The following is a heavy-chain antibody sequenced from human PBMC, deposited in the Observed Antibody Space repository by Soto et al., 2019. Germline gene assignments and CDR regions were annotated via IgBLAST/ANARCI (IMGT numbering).Heavy chain of an antibody. CDR3: ATLKWFVRGMDV. Sequence: QVQLQQWGAGLLKPSETLSLTCAVYGGSFSGYYWSWIRQPPGKGLEWIGEINHSGSTNYNPSLKSRVTISVDTSKNQFSLKLSSVTAADTAVYYCATLKWFVRGMDVWGQGTTVTVSS. CDR2: INHSGST. D-gene: IGHD3-3*01. J-gene: IGHJ6*02. CDR1: GGSFSGYY. V-gene: IGHV4-34*01.